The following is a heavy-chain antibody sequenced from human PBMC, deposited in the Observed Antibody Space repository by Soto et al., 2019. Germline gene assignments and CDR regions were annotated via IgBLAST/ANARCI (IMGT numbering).Heavy chain of an antibody. CDR2: IFYTGIA. CDR1: GGCIRSGGYY. V-gene: IGHV4-31*02. CDR3: ATYRQDYRNC. D-gene: IGHD4-4*01. Sequence: SETRSRTWTVSGGCIRSGGYYWSWIRQRPGQGLEWIAYIFYTGIAYYNPSLESRLSISIDRSKNQFSLKLSTVSAADTAVYYCATYRQDYRNCRGKGPRSTVST. J-gene: IGHJ6*04.